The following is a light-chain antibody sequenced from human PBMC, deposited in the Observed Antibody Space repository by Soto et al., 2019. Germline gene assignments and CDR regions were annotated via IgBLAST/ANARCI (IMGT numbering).Light chain of an antibody. CDR3: QQYSSFSRT. J-gene: IGKJ1*01. CDR2: DAS. CDR1: QTVSTR. Sequence: DIQMTQSPSTLSASLGERVTITCRASQTVSTRLAWYQQKPGKAPGLLIYDASTLESGVPSRFSGSGSGTEFSLTISSLQPDDFATFYCQQYSSFSRTFGQGTKVDIK. V-gene: IGKV1-5*01.